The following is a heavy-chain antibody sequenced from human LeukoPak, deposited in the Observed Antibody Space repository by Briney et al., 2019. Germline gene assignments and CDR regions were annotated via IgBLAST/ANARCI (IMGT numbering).Heavy chain of an antibody. CDR3: ARDPSGGGYFDY. CDR2: RIPILGIA. Sequence: SVTVSCTASGGTFSINTISWVRQAQGKGLERMGRRIPILGIANYAQKFQGRVTITADKSTSTAYMELSSLRSEDTAVYYCARDPSGGGYFDYWGQGTLVTVSS. V-gene: IGHV1-69*10. D-gene: IGHD3-22*01. J-gene: IGHJ4*02. CDR1: GGTFSINT.